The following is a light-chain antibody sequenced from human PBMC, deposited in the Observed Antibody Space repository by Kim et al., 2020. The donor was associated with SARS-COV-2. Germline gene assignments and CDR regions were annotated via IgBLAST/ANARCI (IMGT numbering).Light chain of an antibody. J-gene: IGLJ3*02. V-gene: IGLV3-1*01. Sequence: SQRKQASRTCSEEKMGDKEAGWYQQTPGQSPVLVIYQDSKRPSGIPERFSGSNSGNTATLTISGTQAMDEADYYCQAWDSSTAVFGGGTQLTVL. CDR1: KMGDKE. CDR2: QDS. CDR3: QAWDSSTAV.